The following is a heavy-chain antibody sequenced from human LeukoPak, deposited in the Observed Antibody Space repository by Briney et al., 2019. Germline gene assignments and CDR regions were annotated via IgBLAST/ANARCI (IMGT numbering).Heavy chain of an antibody. V-gene: IGHV3-23*01. CDR3: VKEHYYDSSGYSDY. Sequence: GGSLRLSCAASGFTFNNYAMSWVRQAPGKGLEWVSAISGSGGSTYYADSVKGRVTISRDNSKNTLYLQMNSLRAEDTAVYYCVKEHYYDSSGYSDYWGQGTLVTVSS. D-gene: IGHD3-22*01. CDR1: GFTFNNYA. CDR2: ISGSGGST. J-gene: IGHJ4*02.